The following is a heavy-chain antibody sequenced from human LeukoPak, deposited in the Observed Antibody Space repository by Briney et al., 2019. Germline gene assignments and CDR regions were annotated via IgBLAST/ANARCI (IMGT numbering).Heavy chain of an antibody. CDR1: GGSFRGYY. Sequence: SETLSLTCAVYGGSFRGYYWSWIRQPPGKGLEWIGEINHSGSTNYNPSLKSRVTISVDTSKNQFSLKLSSVTAADTAVYYCARGPRHLELQAHFDYWGQGTLVTVSS. D-gene: IGHD1-26*01. CDR2: INHSGST. CDR3: ARGPRHLELQAHFDY. J-gene: IGHJ4*02. V-gene: IGHV4-34*01.